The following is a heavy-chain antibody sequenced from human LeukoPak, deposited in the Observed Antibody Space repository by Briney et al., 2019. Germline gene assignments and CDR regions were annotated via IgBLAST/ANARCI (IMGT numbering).Heavy chain of an antibody. V-gene: IGHV3-23*01. D-gene: IGHD6-13*01. CDR2: IFGSGSTI. CDR3: AKGVRGQLGDY. CDR1: GFTFSSFA. Sequence: GGSLRLSCAASGFTFSSFAMYWVRRAPGKGLEWISGIFGSGSTIYYADSVKGRFTISRDNSKNTVFLQMNSLRADDTAVYYCAKGVRGQLGDYWGQGTLVTVSS. J-gene: IGHJ4*02.